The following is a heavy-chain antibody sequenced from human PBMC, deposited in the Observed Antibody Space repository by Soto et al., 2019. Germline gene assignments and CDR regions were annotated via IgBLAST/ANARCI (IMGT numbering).Heavy chain of an antibody. J-gene: IGHJ3*02. CDR2: MYYNGNT. Sequence: SETLSLTCTVSGGPISGYSWTWVRQSPGKGLEWIGYMYYNGNTNYNPSLKSRVTISAATSKKQFSLKLSSVTAADTAVYYCARDVVYGDYRAFDIWGQGTMVTVSS. CDR3: ARDVVYGDYRAFDI. V-gene: IGHV4-59*01. D-gene: IGHD4-17*01. CDR1: GGPISGYS.